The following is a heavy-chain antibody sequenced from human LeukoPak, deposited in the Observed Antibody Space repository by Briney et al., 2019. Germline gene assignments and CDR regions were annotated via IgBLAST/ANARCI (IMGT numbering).Heavy chain of an antibody. CDR2: INTNTGNP. CDR3: ARDRIVVVVAATYNWFDP. CDR1: GYTFTSYA. D-gene: IGHD2-15*01. Sequence: ASVKVSCKASGYTFTSYAMKWVRQAPGQGLEWMGWINTNTGNPTYAQGFTGRFVFSLDTSVSTAYLQISSLKAEDTAVYYCARDRIVVVVAATYNWFDPWGQGTLVTVSS. J-gene: IGHJ5*02. V-gene: IGHV7-4-1*02.